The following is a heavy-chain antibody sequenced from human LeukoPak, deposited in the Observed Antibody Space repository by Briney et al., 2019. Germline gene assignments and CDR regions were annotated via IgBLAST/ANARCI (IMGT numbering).Heavy chain of an antibody. D-gene: IGHD6-19*01. CDR1: GFTFSSYE. CDR2: IKEDGSEK. J-gene: IGHJ4*02. CDR3: TRNSGWYRLDY. Sequence: GGSLRLSCAASGFTFSSYEMNWVRQAPGKGLEWVANIKEDGSEKGYADSVKGRFTISRDNAKNSLHLQMNSLRVDDTAVYYCTRNSGWYRLDYWGQGTLVTVPS. V-gene: IGHV3-7*01.